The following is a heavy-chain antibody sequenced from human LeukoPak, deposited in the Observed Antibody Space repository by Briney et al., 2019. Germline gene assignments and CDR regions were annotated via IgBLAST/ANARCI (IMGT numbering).Heavy chain of an antibody. Sequence: GESLKISCKASGYSFTSYWIGWVRQMPGKGLEWMGIIYPGDSDTRYSPSFQGQVTISADSSLSTTYLQWSSLKASDTAMYYCARLDSRSLSYWGLGTLVTVSS. V-gene: IGHV5-51*01. D-gene: IGHD1-26*01. CDR2: IYPGDSDT. CDR3: ARLDSRSLSY. CDR1: GYSFTSYW. J-gene: IGHJ4*02.